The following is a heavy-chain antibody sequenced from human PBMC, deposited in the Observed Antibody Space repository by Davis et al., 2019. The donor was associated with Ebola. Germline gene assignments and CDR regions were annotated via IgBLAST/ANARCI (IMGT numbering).Heavy chain of an antibody. V-gene: IGHV3-53*01. CDR1: DFIVSDKY. CDR2: IYRDERT. D-gene: IGHD4-17*01. CDR3: ARHVYGDFWYFDL. J-gene: IGHJ2*01. Sequence: GESLKISCVASDFIVSDKYMSWVRQAPGKGPEWVSVIYRDERTYYANSVRGRFTISRDNSKNTVYLQMDSLRVEDTAMYYCARHVYGDFWYFDLWGRGTRVTVSS.